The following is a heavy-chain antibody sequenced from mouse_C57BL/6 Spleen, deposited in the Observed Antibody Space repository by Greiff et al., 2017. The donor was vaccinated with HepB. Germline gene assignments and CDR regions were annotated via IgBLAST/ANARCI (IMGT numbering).Heavy chain of an antibody. CDR2: IYPGDGDT. V-gene: IGHV1-82*01. J-gene: IGHJ3*01. D-gene: IGHD4-1*01. CDR3: ASVNWAWFAY. CDR1: GYAFSSSW. Sequence: VQVVESGPELVKPGASVKISCKASGYAFSSSWMNWVKQRPGKGLEWIGRIYPGDGDTNYNGKFKGKATLTADKSSSTAYMQLSSLTSEDSAVYFCASVNWAWFAYWGQGTLVTVSA.